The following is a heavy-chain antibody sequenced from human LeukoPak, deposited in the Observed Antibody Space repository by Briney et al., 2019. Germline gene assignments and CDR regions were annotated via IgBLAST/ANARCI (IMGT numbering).Heavy chain of an antibody. CDR1: GGSISSGGHY. D-gene: IGHD3-10*01. Sequence: SETLSLTCTVSGGSISSGGHYWSWIRQPAGKGLEYLGRIYATGSTNYNPSLRSRVTISADTSMNHFSLKLSSVTAADTAVYYCARGVTLVRGVIKGFDYWGQGTLVTVSS. V-gene: IGHV4-61*02. CDR3: ARGVTLVRGVIKGFDY. J-gene: IGHJ4*02. CDR2: IYATGST.